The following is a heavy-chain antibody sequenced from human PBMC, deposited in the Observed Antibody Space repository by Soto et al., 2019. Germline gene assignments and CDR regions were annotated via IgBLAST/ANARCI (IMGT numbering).Heavy chain of an antibody. CDR1: GFTFSDYN. Sequence: PGGSLRLSCAASGFTFSDYNMNWVRRAPGKGLVWLSHIGGDGSHINYADSVKGRFTISRDNAKNTLYLQMNSLRAEDTAVYYCARELASYNDYWGQGTLVTVSS. CDR2: IGGDGSHI. CDR3: ARELASYNDY. V-gene: IGHV3-74*01. D-gene: IGHD1-1*01. J-gene: IGHJ4*02.